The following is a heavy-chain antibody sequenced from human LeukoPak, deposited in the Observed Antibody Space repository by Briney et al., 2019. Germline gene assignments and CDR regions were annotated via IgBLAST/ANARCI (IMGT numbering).Heavy chain of an antibody. CDR3: TKDGPQSEYQPLGSSDY. Sequence: GGSLRLSCAASGFTFSSYAISWVRQAPGKGLEWVSGISASGGSTYYADSVKGRFTISRDSSKNTLYLQMNSLRAEDTALYYCTKDGPQSEYQPLGSSDYWGQGTLVTVSS. J-gene: IGHJ4*02. CDR1: GFTFSSYA. D-gene: IGHD2-2*01. V-gene: IGHV3-23*01. CDR2: ISASGGST.